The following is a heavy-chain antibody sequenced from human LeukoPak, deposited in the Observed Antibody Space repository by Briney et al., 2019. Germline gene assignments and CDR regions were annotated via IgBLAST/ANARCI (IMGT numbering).Heavy chain of an antibody. CDR2: ISGNHGDT. D-gene: IGHD3-16*01. Sequence: ASVKVSCKASGYTFTNYGIAWVRHAPGQGLEWMGWISGNHGDTKYAQKFQGRVTMTTDSSTGTAYMELGSLRSDDTAVYYCARVNRRPAVRSGVWEDCWGQGTLVTVSS. CDR1: GYTFTNYG. V-gene: IGHV1-18*01. CDR3: ARVNRRPAVRSGVWEDC. J-gene: IGHJ4*02.